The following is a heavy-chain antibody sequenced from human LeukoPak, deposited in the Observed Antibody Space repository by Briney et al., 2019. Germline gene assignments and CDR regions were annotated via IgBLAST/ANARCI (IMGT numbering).Heavy chain of an antibody. CDR1: GYTFTGYY. CDR2: INPDSGGT. D-gene: IGHD6-6*01. J-gene: IGHJ6*03. V-gene: IGHV1-2*02. Sequence: GASVKVSCKASGYTFTGYYMHWVRQAPGQGLEWMGWINPDSGGTNYAQKFQGRVTMTRDTSISTAYMELSRLRSDDTAVYYCARDGFSSSDLRFYYMDVWGKGTTVTVSS. CDR3: ARDGFSSSDLRFYYMDV.